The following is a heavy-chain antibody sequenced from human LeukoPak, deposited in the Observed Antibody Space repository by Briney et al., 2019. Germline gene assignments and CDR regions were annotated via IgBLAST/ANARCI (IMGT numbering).Heavy chain of an antibody. CDR3: ARLPITKRALDV. Sequence: SETLSLTCSVSGDSIRSGDSYWGWIRQSPWTGLEWIGSIYYTGSPYYSPSLNSRRVTISVDTSKNQFSLKLISVTAADTAVCYCARLPITKRALDVWGQGIPVTVSS. CDR2: IYYTGSP. CDR1: GDSIRSGDSY. J-gene: IGHJ6*02. D-gene: IGHD3-3*01. V-gene: IGHV4-39*01.